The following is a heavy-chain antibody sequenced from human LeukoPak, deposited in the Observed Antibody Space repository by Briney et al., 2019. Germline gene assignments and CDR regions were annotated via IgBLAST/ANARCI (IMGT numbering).Heavy chain of an antibody. D-gene: IGHD1-1*01. CDR1: GFTFSRHG. V-gene: IGHV3-23*01. CDR3: AKSLFTSATGTGRAFHI. J-gene: IGHJ3*02. CDR2: ISASGDVT. Sequence: GGSLRLSCAASGFTFSRHGMHWVRQAPGRGLEWVSAISASGDVTFYADSLRGRFTISKDNSKSTLYLQMNGLRAEDTAIFYCAKSLFTSATGTGRAFHIWGQGTRVTVSS.